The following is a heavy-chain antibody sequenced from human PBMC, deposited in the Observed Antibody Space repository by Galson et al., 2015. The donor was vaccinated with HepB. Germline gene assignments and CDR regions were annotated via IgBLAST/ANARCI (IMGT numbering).Heavy chain of an antibody. CDR3: VKVNYGSGSFLDY. J-gene: IGHJ4*02. Sequence: SLRLSCAASEFIVSSKYMHWVRQAPGKGLEFVSAIRENGAITYYADSVKDRFNISRDNSKNTLYLQMSNLAPEDTALYYCVKVNYGSGSFLDYWGQGALVTVSS. CDR1: EFIVSSKY. CDR2: IRENGAIT. D-gene: IGHD3-10*01. V-gene: IGHV3-64D*06.